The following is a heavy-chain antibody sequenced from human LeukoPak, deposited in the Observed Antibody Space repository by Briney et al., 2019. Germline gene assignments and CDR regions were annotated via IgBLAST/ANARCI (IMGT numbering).Heavy chain of an antibody. CDR1: GFTFSTYW. V-gene: IGHV3-7*01. D-gene: IGHD3-22*01. CDR3: TSPYYYDSSGYYTPWANYY. CDR2: IKQDGSEK. J-gene: IGHJ4*02. Sequence: GGSLRLSCAASGFTFSTYWMSWVRQAPGKGLEWVAKIKQDGSEKYYVDYVKGRFTISRDNAKNSLYLQMNRMRAEDTAVYYCTSPYYYDSSGYYTPWANYYWGQGTLVTVSS.